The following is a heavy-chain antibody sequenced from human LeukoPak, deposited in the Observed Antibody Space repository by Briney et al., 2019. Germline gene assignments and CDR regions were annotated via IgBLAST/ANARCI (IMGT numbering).Heavy chain of an antibody. V-gene: IGHV4-34*01. CDR1: GGSFSGYY. D-gene: IGHD1-26*01. J-gene: IGHJ4*02. CDR2: INHSGST. CDR3: ARAHRVGATLDY. Sequence: SETLSLTCAVYGGSFSGYYWSWIRQPPGKGLEWIGEINHSGSTNYNPSLKSRVTISVDTSKNQFSLKLSSVTAADTAAYYCARAHRVGATLDYWGQGTLVTVSS.